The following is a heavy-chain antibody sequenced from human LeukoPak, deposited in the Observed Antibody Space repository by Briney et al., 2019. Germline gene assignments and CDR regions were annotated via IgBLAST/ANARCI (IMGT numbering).Heavy chain of an antibody. CDR1: VYTFTDYY. V-gene: IGHV1-2*02. J-gene: IGHJ4*02. CDR3: AREARPTAHFDY. CDR2: ISTNSGDT. Sequence: GASVTVSSMASVYTFTDYYMHWVRQAPGQRLEGMGWISTNSGDTNYAQEFQGRVTMTRDTSISTAYMELSRLTSDATAVYYCAREARPTAHFDYWGQGTLVTVSS.